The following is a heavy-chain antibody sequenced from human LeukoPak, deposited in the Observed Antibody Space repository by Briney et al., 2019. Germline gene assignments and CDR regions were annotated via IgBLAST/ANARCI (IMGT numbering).Heavy chain of an antibody. J-gene: IGHJ4*02. CDR3: AKGTNYDILTGYHAGFDY. CDR1: GFTFDDYA. D-gene: IGHD3-9*01. V-gene: IGHV3-9*03. CDR2: ISWNSGSI. Sequence: GRSLRLSCAASGFTFDDYAMHWVRQDPGKGLEWVSGISWNSGSIGYADSVKGRFTISRDNAKNSLYLQMNSLRAEDMALYYCAKGTNYDILTGYHAGFDYWGQGTLVTVSS.